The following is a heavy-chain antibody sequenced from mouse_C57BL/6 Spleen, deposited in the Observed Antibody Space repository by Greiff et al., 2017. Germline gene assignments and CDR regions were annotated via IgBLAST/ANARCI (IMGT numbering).Heavy chain of an antibody. D-gene: IGHD3-2*02. J-gene: IGHJ4*01. Sequence: EVKLEESGGGLVKPGGSLKLSCAASGFTFSDYGMHWVRQAPEKGLEWVAYISSGSSTIYYADTVKGRFTISRDNAKNTLFLQMTSLRSEDTAMYYCARLSSGYAMDYWGQGTSVTVSS. CDR1: GFTFSDYG. CDR3: ARLSSGYAMDY. V-gene: IGHV5-17*01. CDR2: ISSGSSTI.